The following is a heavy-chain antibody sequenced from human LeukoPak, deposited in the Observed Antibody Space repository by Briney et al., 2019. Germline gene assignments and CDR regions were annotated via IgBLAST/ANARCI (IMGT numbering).Heavy chain of an antibody. CDR2: IHPNSGGT. J-gene: IGHJ4*02. D-gene: IGHD5-24*01. CDR3: ARVVVRDANNYKDY. Sequence: ASVKVSCKASGYTFTGYYLHWVRQAPGQGLEWMGWIHPNSGGTNYAQEFQGRVTMTRDTSISTAYLDLSRLRSDDTAVYYCARVVVRDANNYKDYWGQGTLVTVSS. CDR1: GYTFTGYY. V-gene: IGHV1-2*02.